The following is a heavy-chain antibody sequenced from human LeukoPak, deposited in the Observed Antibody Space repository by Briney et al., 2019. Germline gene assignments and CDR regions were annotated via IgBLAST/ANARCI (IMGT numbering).Heavy chain of an antibody. V-gene: IGHV4-34*01. CDR3: ARDRPSHESDY. Sequence: SETLSLTCAVYGGSFSGYYWSWIRQPPGKGLEWIGEINHSGSTNYNPSLKSRVTISVDTSKNQFSLKLSSVTAADTAVYYCARDRPSHESDYWGQGTLVTVSS. CDR1: GGSFSGYY. CDR2: INHSGST. J-gene: IGHJ4*02.